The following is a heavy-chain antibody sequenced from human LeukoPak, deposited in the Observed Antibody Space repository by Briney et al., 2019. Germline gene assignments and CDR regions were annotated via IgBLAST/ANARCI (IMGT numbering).Heavy chain of an antibody. CDR1: GGSISSSSYY. CDR3: ARRRDKNDYYYYGMDV. CDR2: IYYSGST. Sequence: PSETLSLTCTVSGGSISSSSYYWGWIRQPPGKGLEWIGSIYYSGSTYYNPSLKSRVTISVDTSKNQFSLKLSSVTAADTAVYYCARRRDKNDYYYYGMDVWGQGTTVTVSS. V-gene: IGHV4-39*01. J-gene: IGHJ6*02.